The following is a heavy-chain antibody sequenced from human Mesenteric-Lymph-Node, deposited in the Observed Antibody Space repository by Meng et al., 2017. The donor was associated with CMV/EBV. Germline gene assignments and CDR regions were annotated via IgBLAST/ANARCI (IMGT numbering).Heavy chain of an antibody. J-gene: IGHJ4*02. Sequence: KVSGYTRTELSMHWVRQAPGKGLEWMGGIEPEDGETIYAQKVQGRVTRTEDTSTDTTYMELSSMRSEETAVYYCATWKSAEAGDFDYWGQGTLVTVSS. V-gene: IGHV1-24*01. CDR1: GYTRTELS. D-gene: IGHD6-13*01. CDR2: IEPEDGET. CDR3: ATWKSAEAGDFDY.